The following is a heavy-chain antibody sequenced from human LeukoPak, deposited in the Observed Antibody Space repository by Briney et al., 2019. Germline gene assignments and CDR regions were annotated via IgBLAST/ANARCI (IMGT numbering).Heavy chain of an antibody. V-gene: IGHV3-30*02. CDR3: AKSGDSSGYYRSSRVGSTDY. D-gene: IGHD3-22*01. CDR2: IRYDGSNK. Sequence: GGSLRLSCAASGFTFSSYGMHWVRQAPGKGLEWVAFIRYDGSNKYYADSVKGRFTISRDNSKNTLYLQMNSLRAEDTAVYYCAKSGDSSGYYRSSRVGSTDYWGQGTLVTVSS. J-gene: IGHJ4*02. CDR1: GFTFSSYG.